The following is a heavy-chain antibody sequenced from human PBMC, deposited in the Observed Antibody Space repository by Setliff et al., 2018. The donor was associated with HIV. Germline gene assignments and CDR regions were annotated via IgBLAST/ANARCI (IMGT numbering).Heavy chain of an antibody. D-gene: IGHD4-17*01. CDR3: ARALYGDYGGDLNWLDP. Sequence: ASVKVSCKASGYTFTNYDINWVRQAPGQGLQWMGWINTQTGSPTYAQAFTGRFVFSVDTSITTAFLEISSLKAGDTAVYYCARALYGDYGGDLNWLDPWGQGTLVTVSS. V-gene: IGHV7-4-1*02. CDR1: GYTFTNYD. CDR2: INTQTGSP. J-gene: IGHJ5*02.